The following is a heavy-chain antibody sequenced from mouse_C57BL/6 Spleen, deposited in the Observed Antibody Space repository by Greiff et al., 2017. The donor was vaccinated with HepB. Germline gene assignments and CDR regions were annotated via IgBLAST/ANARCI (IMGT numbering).Heavy chain of an antibody. D-gene: IGHD4-1*01. V-gene: IGHV1-50*01. CDR1: GYTFTSYW. CDR3: ARWVGRNYFDY. CDR2: IDPSDSYT. J-gene: IGHJ2*01. Sequence: VQLQQSGAELVKPGASVKLSCKASGYTFTSYWMQWVKQRPGQGLEWIGEIDPSDSYTNYNQKFKGKATLTVDTSSSTAYMQLSSLTSEDSAVYYCARWVGRNYFDYWGQGTTLTVSS.